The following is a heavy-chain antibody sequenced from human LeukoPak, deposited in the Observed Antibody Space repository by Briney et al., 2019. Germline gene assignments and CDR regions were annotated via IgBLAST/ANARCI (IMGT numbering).Heavy chain of an antibody. CDR2: ISAYNGNT. Sequence: GASVKVSCKASGYTFTSYGISWVRQAPGQGLEWMGWISAYNGNTNYAQKLQGRVTMTTDTSTSTAYMELRSLRSDDTAVYYCARDRSVDLEEEAAYWGQATLVTVPS. CDR3: ARDRSVDLEEEAAY. J-gene: IGHJ4*02. D-gene: IGHD3-3*01. CDR1: GYTFTSYG. V-gene: IGHV1-18*01.